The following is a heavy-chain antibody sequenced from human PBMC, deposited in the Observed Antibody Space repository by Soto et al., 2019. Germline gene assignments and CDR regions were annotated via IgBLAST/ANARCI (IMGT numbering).Heavy chain of an antibody. D-gene: IGHD3-16*01. CDR1: GFTFGDYA. CDR2: IKSKTDGGTA. J-gene: IGHJ4*02. Sequence: GGSLRLSCTASGFTFGDYAMSWFRQAPGKGLEWVGLIKSKTDGGTADFAASVRGRFAISRDDSKSMVYLQMNSLKTEDTAVYYCARDPWAADYWGQGTLVTVSS. CDR3: ARDPWAADY. V-gene: IGHV3-49*03.